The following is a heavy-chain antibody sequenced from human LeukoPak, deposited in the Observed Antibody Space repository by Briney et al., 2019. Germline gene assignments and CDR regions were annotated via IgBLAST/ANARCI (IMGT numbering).Heavy chain of an antibody. CDR3: ARSGYSGYVHYYYGMDV. Sequence: GRSLRLSCAASGFTFSSYGMHWVRQAPGKGLEWVAVIWYDGSNKYYAYSVKGRFTISRDNSKNTLYLQMNSLRAEDTAVYYCARSGYSGYVHYYYGMDVWGQGTTVTVSS. CDR2: IWYDGSNK. V-gene: IGHV3-33*01. CDR1: GFTFSSYG. D-gene: IGHD5-12*01. J-gene: IGHJ6*02.